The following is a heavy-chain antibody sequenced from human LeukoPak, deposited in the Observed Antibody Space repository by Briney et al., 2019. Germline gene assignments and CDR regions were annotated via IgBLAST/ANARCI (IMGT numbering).Heavy chain of an antibody. Sequence: GGFLRLSCAASGFTFSDYYMSWIRQAPGKGLEWVSYISSSGSTIYYADSVKGRFTISRDNAKNSLYLQMNSLRAEDTAVYYCAKDREAMVPYYYYGMDVWGQGTTVTVSS. CDR2: ISSSGSTI. J-gene: IGHJ6*02. CDR1: GFTFSDYY. D-gene: IGHD5-18*01. CDR3: AKDREAMVPYYYYGMDV. V-gene: IGHV3-11*01.